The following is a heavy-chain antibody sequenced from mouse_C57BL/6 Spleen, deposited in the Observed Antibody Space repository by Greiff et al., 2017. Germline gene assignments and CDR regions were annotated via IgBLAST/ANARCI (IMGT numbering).Heavy chain of an antibody. D-gene: IGHD1-1*01. J-gene: IGHJ1*03. CDR3: ARRGITTVVATDWYFDV. CDR2: IYWDDDK. Sequence: QVQLKESGPGILQSSQTLSLTCSFSGFSLSTSGMGVSWIRQPSGKGLEWLAHIYWDDDKRYNPSLKSRLTISKDTSRNQVFLKITSVDTADTATYYCARRGITTVVATDWYFDVWGTGTTVTVSS. CDR1: GFSLSTSGMG. V-gene: IGHV8-12*01.